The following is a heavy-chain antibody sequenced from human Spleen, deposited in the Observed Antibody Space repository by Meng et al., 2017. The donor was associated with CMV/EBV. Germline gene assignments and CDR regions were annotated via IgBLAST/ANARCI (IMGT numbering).Heavy chain of an antibody. J-gene: IGHJ4*02. D-gene: IGHD1-20*01. CDR2: ISGSGIDT. Sequence: ASGLTFSSYAMTWVRQAPGKGLEWVSMISGSGIDTHYADSVKGRFTISRDNSKNTLYLQMNSLRAEDTAVYHCAKDVRNWNFGFDSWGQGTLVTVSS. CDR1: GLTFSSYA. V-gene: IGHV3-23*01. CDR3: AKDVRNWNFGFDS.